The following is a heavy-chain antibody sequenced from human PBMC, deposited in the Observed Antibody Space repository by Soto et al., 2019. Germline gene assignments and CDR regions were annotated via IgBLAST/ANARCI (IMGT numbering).Heavy chain of an antibody. D-gene: IGHD2-15*01. J-gene: IGHJ4*02. Sequence: QVQLQESGPGLVKPSQTLSLTCTVSGDSISSGNYYWSWIRQPPGKGLEWIGYIYYSGGTYYNPSLKSRVTLSVDTSKTQSSLKLSSVTAADTAVYYCARVADCSGGRCYFSVDYWGQGTLVTVSS. CDR3: ARVADCSGGRCYFSVDY. CDR1: GDSISSGNYY. V-gene: IGHV4-30-4*01. CDR2: IYYSGGT.